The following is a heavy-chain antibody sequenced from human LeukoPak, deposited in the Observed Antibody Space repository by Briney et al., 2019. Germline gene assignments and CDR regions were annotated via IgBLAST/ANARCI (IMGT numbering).Heavy chain of an antibody. J-gene: IGHJ4*02. V-gene: IGHV3-30*02. D-gene: IGHD3-22*01. Sequence: GRSLRLSCVLDGFTFTSNGMHWVRQAHGKGMGWVAFIQNEGRNKYHTDSGKGQLTIWRDTSKNTIYMEMNRQRATETALNYCANGPTSSGYFSYFDYWGQGTPVTVSS. CDR1: GFTFTSNG. CDR2: IQNEGRNK. CDR3: ANGPTSSGYFSYFDY.